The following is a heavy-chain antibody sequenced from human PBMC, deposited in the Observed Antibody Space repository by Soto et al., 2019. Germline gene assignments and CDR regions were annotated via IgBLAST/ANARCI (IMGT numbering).Heavy chain of an antibody. CDR1: GYTFAFYF. CDR3: TRAEEMATIRFEH. V-gene: IGHV1-46*01. CDR2: INPTGGPT. Sequence: ASVKVSCKASGYTFAFYFIHWVRQAPGHGLEWMGTINPTGGPTSYAQKFQGRVTMTRDTSTNTVYMELTSLTYDDTAVYYCTRAEEMATIRFEHWGQGTLVTVS. J-gene: IGHJ4*02.